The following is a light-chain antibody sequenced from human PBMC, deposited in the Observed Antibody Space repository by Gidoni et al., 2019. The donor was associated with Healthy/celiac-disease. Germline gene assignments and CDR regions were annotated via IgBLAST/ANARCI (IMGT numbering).Light chain of an antibody. CDR2: WAS. V-gene: IGKV4-1*01. Sequence: DIVMTQSPDSLAVSLGERATIYLAWYQQKPGQPPKLLVYWASTREAGVPDRFSGSGSGTDFTLTISSLQAEDVAVYYCQQYYSTPLTFGGGTKVEIK. J-gene: IGKJ4*01. CDR3: QQYYSTPLT.